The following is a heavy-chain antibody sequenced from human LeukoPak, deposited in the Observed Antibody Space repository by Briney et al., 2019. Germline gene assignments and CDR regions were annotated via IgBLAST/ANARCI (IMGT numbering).Heavy chain of an antibody. CDR2: IKSDGST. CDR1: GFTFSSYW. D-gene: IGHD3-22*01. J-gene: IGHJ1*01. Sequence: PEGSLRLSCAASGFTFSSYWMHWVRHAPGKGLVWVSRIKSDGSTNYADSVKGRFTISRDNAKNTVSLQMNSLRAEDTGVYYCARAPSEIGGYYPEYFRHWGQGTLVTVSS. V-gene: IGHV3-74*01. CDR3: ARAPSEIGGYYPEYFRH.